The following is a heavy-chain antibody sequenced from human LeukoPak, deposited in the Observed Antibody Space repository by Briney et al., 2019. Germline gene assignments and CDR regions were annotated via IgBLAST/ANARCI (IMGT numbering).Heavy chain of an antibody. Sequence: GGSLRLSCAAAGFTFSSYEMNWVRQAPGKGLEWVSYISSSGSTIYYADSVKGRFTISRDNAKNSLYLQMNSLRAEDTAVYYCARGELTGYFDYWAQGTLVTVSS. J-gene: IGHJ4*02. D-gene: IGHD7-27*01. CDR1: GFTFSSYE. CDR3: ARGELTGYFDY. V-gene: IGHV3-48*03. CDR2: ISSSGSTI.